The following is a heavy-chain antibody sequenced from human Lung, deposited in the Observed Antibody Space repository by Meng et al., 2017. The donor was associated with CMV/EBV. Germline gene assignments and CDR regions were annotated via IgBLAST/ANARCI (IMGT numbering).Heavy chain of an antibody. D-gene: IGHD3-10*02. Sequence: TFNKYGLIWVRQAPGKSLEWVGGISAYSGNTKYAQKIPDSVTMTTHTSSNTAYMELRSLRSDDTAIYYCARVVVHYYARGDNADYSDYWGQGTLVTVSS. CDR2: ISAYSGNT. V-gene: IGHV1-18*04. CDR3: ARVVVHYYARGDNADYSDY. J-gene: IGHJ4*02. CDR1: TFNKYG.